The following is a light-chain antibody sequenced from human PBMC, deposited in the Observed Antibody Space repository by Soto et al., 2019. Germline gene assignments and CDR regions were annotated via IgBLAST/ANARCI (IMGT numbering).Light chain of an antibody. J-gene: IGKJ5*01. CDR1: SSIGYY. CDR2: DAA. V-gene: IGKV3-11*01. Sequence: EIVLTQSPATLSLSPGERATLPCRASSSIGYYLAWYQQKPGQAPRLLIYDAANRATGIPARFSGGGSGTDFTLTISSLEREDFAVYYCQHRSSWPLTFGQGTRLEIK. CDR3: QHRSSWPLT.